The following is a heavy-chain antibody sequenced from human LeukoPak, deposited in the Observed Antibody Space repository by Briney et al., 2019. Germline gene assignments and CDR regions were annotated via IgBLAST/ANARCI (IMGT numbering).Heavy chain of an antibody. CDR3: AKDAQGLVRGGIYFDF. CDR2: ITGSGDTT. J-gene: IGHJ4*02. V-gene: IGHV3-23*01. D-gene: IGHD6-19*01. CDR1: GFTFTSYA. Sequence: GGSLRLSCAASGFTFTSYAMSWVRQAPGKGLEWVSAITGSGDTTYYAASVKGRFTISRDNSKNTLYLQMNSLRAEDTALYYCAKDAQGLVRGGIYFDFWGQGSLVTVSS.